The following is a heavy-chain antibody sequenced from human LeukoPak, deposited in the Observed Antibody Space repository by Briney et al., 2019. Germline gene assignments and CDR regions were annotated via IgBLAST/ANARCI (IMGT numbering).Heavy chain of an antibody. J-gene: IGHJ4*01. CDR3: ASRVYGLGSFNY. CDR1: GDSISSTSYY. Sequence: SETLSLTCTVSGDSISSTSYYWDWIRQPPGKGLEWIGSIYNSGATYYNPSLKSRVTISVDTSKNQFSLKVSSVTAADTAVYYCASRVYGLGSFNYWGQGTLVTVSS. CDR2: IYNSGAT. V-gene: IGHV4-39*01. D-gene: IGHD3-10*01.